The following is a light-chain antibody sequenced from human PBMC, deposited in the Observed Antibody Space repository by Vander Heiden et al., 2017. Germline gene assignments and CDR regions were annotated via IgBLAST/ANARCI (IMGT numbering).Light chain of an antibody. CDR1: QHISNY. CDR3: QQSFTTPLT. J-gene: IGKJ4*01. Sequence: EIQMTQSPSSLSASVSDRVTIPCRASQHISNYLEWYQQKPGQAPKLLIYAAYNRESGVPARFSGSGSGTDFTLTISSLQAEDVAAYYCQQSFTTPLTFGGGTKVEIK. CDR2: AAY. V-gene: IGKV1-39*01.